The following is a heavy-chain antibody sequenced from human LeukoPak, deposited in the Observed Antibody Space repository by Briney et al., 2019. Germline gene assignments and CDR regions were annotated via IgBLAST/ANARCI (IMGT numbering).Heavy chain of an antibody. CDR3: ASVTMTTHYMDV. D-gene: IGHD4-11*01. J-gene: IGHJ6*03. Sequence: PSETLSLTCTVSGGSICSYYWSWIRQPPGKGLEWIGYIYYSGSTNYNPSLKSRVTISVDTSKNQFSLKLSSVTAADTAVYYCASVTMTTHYMDVWGKGTTVTVSS. CDR2: IYYSGST. V-gene: IGHV4-59*01. CDR1: GGSICSYY.